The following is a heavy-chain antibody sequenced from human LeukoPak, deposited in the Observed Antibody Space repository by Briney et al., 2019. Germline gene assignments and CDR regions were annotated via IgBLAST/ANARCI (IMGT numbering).Heavy chain of an antibody. CDR3: ARSWELPDFDY. Sequence: ASVKVSCQASGYTFTSYGISWVRQAPGQGLEWMGWISAYNGNTNYARKLQGRVTMTTDTSTSTAYMELRSLRSDDTAVYYCARSWELPDFDYWGQGTLVTVSS. D-gene: IGHD1-26*01. J-gene: IGHJ4*02. CDR2: ISAYNGNT. V-gene: IGHV1-18*01. CDR1: GYTFTSYG.